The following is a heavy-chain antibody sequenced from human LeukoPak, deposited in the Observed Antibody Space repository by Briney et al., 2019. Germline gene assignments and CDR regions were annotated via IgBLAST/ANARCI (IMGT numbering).Heavy chain of an antibody. CDR1: GFTFDDYA. Sequence: GGSLRLSCAASGFTFDDYAMHWVRQAPGKGLEWVSGISWRSGSIGYADSVKGRFTISRDNAKNSLYLQMNSLRAEDTALYYCAKGRSFDAFDIWGQGTMVTVSS. D-gene: IGHD1-26*01. V-gene: IGHV3-9*01. J-gene: IGHJ3*02. CDR3: AKGRSFDAFDI. CDR2: ISWRSGSI.